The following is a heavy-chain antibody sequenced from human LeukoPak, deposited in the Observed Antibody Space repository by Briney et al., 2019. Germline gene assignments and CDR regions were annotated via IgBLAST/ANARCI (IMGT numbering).Heavy chain of an antibody. CDR2: ISSSGSTI. CDR1: GFTFSSYE. Sequence: GGSLRLSCAASGFTFSSYEMNWVRQAPGKGLEWVSYISSSGSTIYYADSVKGRFTISRDNAKNSLYLQMNSLKTEDTAVYYCATLSGSYGGVNHYWGQGTLVTVSS. D-gene: IGHD3-10*01. J-gene: IGHJ4*02. CDR3: ATLSGSYGGVNHY. V-gene: IGHV3-48*03.